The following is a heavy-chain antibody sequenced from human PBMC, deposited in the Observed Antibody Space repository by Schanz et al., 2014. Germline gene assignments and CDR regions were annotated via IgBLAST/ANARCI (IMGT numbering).Heavy chain of an antibody. CDR2: IYSGIGA. CDR3: ARLPVGYGSGIWDV. CDR1: GFTVSSNH. J-gene: IGHJ6*02. Sequence: VQLLQFGGGVVQPGRSLRLSCAVSGFTVSSNHMSWVRQAPGKGLEWVSVIYSGIGAYYADSVKDRFTVSRDNSKNTLYLQMNSLRAEDTAVYYCARLPVGYGSGIWDVWGQGTSVTVSS. D-gene: IGHD3-10*01. V-gene: IGHV3-66*04.